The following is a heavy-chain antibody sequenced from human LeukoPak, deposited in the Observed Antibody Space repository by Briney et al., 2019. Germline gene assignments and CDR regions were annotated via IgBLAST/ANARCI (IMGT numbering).Heavy chain of an antibody. Sequence: GGSLRLSCAVSGFTFSSYSMNWVRQAPGKGLEWVSSISSSSSYIYYADSVKGRFTISRDNAKNSLYLQMNSLRAEDTAVYYCAREVSSSWYNWFDPWGQGTLVTVSS. CDR3: AREVSSSWYNWFDP. J-gene: IGHJ5*02. V-gene: IGHV3-21*01. CDR1: GFTFSSYS. D-gene: IGHD6-13*01. CDR2: ISSSSSYI.